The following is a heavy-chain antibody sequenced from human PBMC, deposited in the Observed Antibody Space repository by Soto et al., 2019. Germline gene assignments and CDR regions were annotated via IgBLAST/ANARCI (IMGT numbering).Heavy chain of an antibody. CDR2: ISWNSGSI. V-gene: IGHV3-9*01. CDR1: GFTFDDYA. Sequence: PGGSLRLSCAASGFTFDDYAMHWVRQAPGKGLEWVSGISWNSGSIGYADSVKGRFTISRDNAKNSLYLQMNSLRAEDTALYYCTVAEGSGTGYFQHWGQGTLVTVSS. J-gene: IGHJ1*01. CDR3: TVAEGSGTGYFQH. D-gene: IGHD2-15*01.